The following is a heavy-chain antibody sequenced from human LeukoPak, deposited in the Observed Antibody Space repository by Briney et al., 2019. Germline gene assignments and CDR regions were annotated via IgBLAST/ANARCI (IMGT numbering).Heavy chain of an antibody. CDR2: ISYDGSNK. D-gene: IGHD6-6*01. CDR3: AKARPAIAARVGYYYYGMDV. J-gene: IGHJ6*02. V-gene: IGHV3-30*18. CDR1: GFTFSSYG. Sequence: GGSLRLSCAASGFTFSSYGMHWVRQAPGMGLEWVAIISYDGSNKYYGDSVKGRFTISRDNSKNTLYLQMNSLRAEDTAVYYCAKARPAIAARVGYYYYGMDVWGQGTTVTVSS.